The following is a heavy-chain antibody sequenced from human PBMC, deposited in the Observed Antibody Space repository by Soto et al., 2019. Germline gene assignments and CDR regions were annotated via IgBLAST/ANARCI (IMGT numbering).Heavy chain of an antibody. V-gene: IGHV3-23*01. J-gene: IGHJ6*02. CDR3: AKDIVLLPAGRRGGMDV. CDR1: GFAFSSYA. Sequence: EVHLLESGGGLVQPGGSLRLSCAASGFAFSSYAMNWVRQDPGKGLEWVSGVSGSGGTTYYADSVKGRFTISRDNSKDTXYLQMNSLRAEDTAVYYCAKDIVLLPAGRRGGMDVWGQGPTVTVSS. D-gene: IGHD2-2*01. CDR2: VSGSGGTT.